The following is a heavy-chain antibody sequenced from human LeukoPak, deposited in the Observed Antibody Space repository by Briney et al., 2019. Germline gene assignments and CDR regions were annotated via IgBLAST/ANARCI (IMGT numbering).Heavy chain of an antibody. CDR3: ARIQLWSYYFDY. CDR1: GYSFTSYW. V-gene: IGHV5-51*01. Sequence: GESLKISCQGSGYSFTSYWIGWVRQMPGKGVGSIGLIYPGESDTRYSQSFEGQVTISAEKSISIAYLQLSILKASDTAMYYCARIQLWSYYFDYWGQGTLVTVSS. D-gene: IGHD5-18*01. CDR2: IYPGESDT. J-gene: IGHJ4*02.